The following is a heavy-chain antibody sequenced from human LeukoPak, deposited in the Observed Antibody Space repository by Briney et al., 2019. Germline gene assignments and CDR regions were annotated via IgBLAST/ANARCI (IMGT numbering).Heavy chain of an antibody. J-gene: IGHJ4*02. V-gene: IGHV7-4-1*02. Sequence: GQGPEWMGWINTQTGKSTYAQGFTGRFVFSLDTSVSTAYLQIISLKAEDTAVYYCVRGVGRWGQGTLVTVSS. CDR3: VRGVGR. CDR2: INTQTGKS.